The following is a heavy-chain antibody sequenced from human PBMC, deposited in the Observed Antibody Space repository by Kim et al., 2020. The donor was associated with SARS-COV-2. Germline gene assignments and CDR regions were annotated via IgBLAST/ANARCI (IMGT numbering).Heavy chain of an antibody. V-gene: IGHV3-21*01. D-gene: IGHD1-20*01. J-gene: IGHJ2*01. Sequence: GGSLRLSCAASGFTFSSYSMNWVRQAPGKGLEWVSSISSSSSYIYYADSVKGRFTISRDNAKNSLYLQMNSLRAEDTAVYYCARDTPYTWYFDLWGRGTLVTVSS. CDR1: GFTFSSYS. CDR2: ISSSSSYI. CDR3: ARDTPYTWYFDL.